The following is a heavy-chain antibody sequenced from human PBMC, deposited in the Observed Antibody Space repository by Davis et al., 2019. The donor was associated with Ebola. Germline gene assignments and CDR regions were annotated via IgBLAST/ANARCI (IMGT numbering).Heavy chain of an antibody. CDR1: GGSFSGYY. D-gene: IGHD1-1*01. V-gene: IGHV4-34*01. CDR2: INHSGST. Sequence: PSETLSLTCAVYGGSFSGYYWSWIRQPPGKGLEWIGEINHSGSTNYNPSLKSRVTISVDTSKNQFSLKLSSVTAADTAVYYCARGKRPNDYWGQGTLVTVSS. J-gene: IGHJ4*02. CDR3: ARGKRPNDY.